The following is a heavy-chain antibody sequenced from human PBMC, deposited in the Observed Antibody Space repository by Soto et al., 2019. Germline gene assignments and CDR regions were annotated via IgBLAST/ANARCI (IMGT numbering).Heavy chain of an antibody. CDR1: GGSISSYY. J-gene: IGHJ6*03. CDR2: IYYSGST. Sequence: SETLSLTCTVSGGSISSYYWSWIRQPPGKGLEWIGYIYYSGSTNYNPSLKSRVSISVDTSKNQFSLNLRSVTAADTAVYYCARKHMDVWGKGTTVTVSS. CDR3: ARKHMDV. V-gene: IGHV4-59*01.